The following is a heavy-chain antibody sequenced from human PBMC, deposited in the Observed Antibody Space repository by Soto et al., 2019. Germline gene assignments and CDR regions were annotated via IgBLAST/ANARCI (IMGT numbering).Heavy chain of an antibody. CDR1: GYSFTSYY. CDR3: ARDYVRAFDI. CDR2: INPSGGST. J-gene: IGHJ3*02. V-gene: IGHV1-46*01. Sequence: ASVKVSCKASGYSFTSYYMHWVRQAPGQGLEWMGIINPSGGSTSYAQKFQGRVTMTRDTSTSTAYMELSSLRSEDTAVYYCARDYVRAFDIWGQGTMVTVSS. D-gene: IGHD3-16*01.